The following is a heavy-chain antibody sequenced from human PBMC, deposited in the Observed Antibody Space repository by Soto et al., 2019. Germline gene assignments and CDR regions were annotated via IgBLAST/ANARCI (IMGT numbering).Heavy chain of an antibody. D-gene: IGHD3-10*01. CDR2: MNPDSENT. CDR3: TRAQFEFGSYFGLDV. CDR1: GYTFTNYD. V-gene: IGHV1-8*01. Sequence: QVHLVQSGAEVKQPGASVRVSCKASGYTFTNYDITWVRQATGQGLEWMGWMNPDSENTGSPQKFKGRVTMTVNTSINPAYMELTSLRSEDTAVYYCTRAQFEFGSYFGLDVWGQGTTVTVSS. J-gene: IGHJ6*02.